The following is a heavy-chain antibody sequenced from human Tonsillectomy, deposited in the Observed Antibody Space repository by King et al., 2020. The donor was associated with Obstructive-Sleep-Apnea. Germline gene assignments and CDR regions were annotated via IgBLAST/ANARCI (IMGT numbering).Heavy chain of an antibody. V-gene: IGHV3-30*02. J-gene: IGHJ4*02. D-gene: IGHD6-25*01. CDR2: IRYDGTNR. CDR1: GFIFSKYG. Sequence: VQLVESGGGVVQPGGSLRLSCTAAGFIFSKYGMHWGRQAPGKGREGVAFIRYDGTNRYYSDSVKGRFTISRENSKKTLYFQMSSLRAEDTAIYYCGKSVGDVYSSACPDNWGQGNLVSVSS. CDR3: GKSVGDVYSSACPDN.